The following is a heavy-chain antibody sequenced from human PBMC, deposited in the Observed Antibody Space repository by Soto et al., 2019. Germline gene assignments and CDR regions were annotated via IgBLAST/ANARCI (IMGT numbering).Heavy chain of an antibody. CDR1: GYTFTSYG. Sequence: ASVKVSCKASGYTFTSYGISWVRQAPGQGLERMGWISAYNGNTNYAQKLQGRVTMTTDTSTSTAYMELRSLRSDDTAVYYCAREEESSGWHLGGLGLNYYMDVWGKGTTVTVSS. V-gene: IGHV1-18*01. CDR3: AREEESSGWHLGGLGLNYYMDV. J-gene: IGHJ6*03. D-gene: IGHD6-19*01. CDR2: ISAYNGNT.